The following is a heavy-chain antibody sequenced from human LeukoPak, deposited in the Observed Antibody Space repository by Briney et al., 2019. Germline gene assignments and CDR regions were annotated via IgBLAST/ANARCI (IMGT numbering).Heavy chain of an antibody. J-gene: IGHJ4*02. CDR1: GGTFSSYA. Sequence: GASVKVSCKASGGTFSSYAISWVRQAPGQGLEWMGEIIPIFGTANYAQKFQGRVTITTDESTSTAYMELSSLRSEDTAVYYCARPSTYYDFWSGYSYWGQGTLVTVSS. V-gene: IGHV1-69*05. D-gene: IGHD3-3*01. CDR2: IIPIFGTA. CDR3: ARPSTYYDFWSGYSY.